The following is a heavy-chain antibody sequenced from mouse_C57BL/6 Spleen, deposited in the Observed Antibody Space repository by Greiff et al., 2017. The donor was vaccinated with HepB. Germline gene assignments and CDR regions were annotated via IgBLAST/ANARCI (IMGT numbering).Heavy chain of an antibody. V-gene: IGHV1-82*01. CDR3: ARVVTTNY. CDR2: IYPGDGDT. Sequence: VQLQQSGPELVKPGASVKISCKASGYAFSSSWMNWVKQRPGKGLEWIGRIYPGDGDTNYNGKFKGKATLTADKSSSTAYMQLSSLTSEDSAVSCCARVVTTNYWGPGTTLTVSS. CDR1: GYAFSSSW. D-gene: IGHD2-2*01. J-gene: IGHJ2*01.